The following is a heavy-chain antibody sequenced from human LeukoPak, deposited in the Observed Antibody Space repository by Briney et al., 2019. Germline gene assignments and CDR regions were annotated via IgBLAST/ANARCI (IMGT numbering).Heavy chain of an antibody. CDR3: ARGTAQLAAAGLLDS. J-gene: IGHJ4*02. Sequence: GGSLRLSCTASGFILSDNYMNWVRQAPGKGLEWVSVLYSGGWTNYADSVKGRFTISRDNSKNTLYLQMNSLRAEDTAVYFCARGTAQLAAAGLLDSWGQGTLVTVFS. D-gene: IGHD6-13*01. V-gene: IGHV3-53*01. CDR1: GFILSDNY. CDR2: LYSGGWT.